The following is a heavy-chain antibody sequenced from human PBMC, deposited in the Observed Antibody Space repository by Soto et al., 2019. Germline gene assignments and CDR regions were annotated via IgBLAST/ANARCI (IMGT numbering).Heavy chain of an antibody. Sequence: QVQLVQSGAEVKKPGASVKVSCKASGYTFTSSYIHWVRQAPGQGPEWMGIINPSGGGTSYAQKVQGRVTMTRDTATRTVYMELNSLRSEDTAVYYWARGSGAYGLDVWGQGTTVTVSS. J-gene: IGHJ6*02. CDR1: GYTFTSSY. CDR3: ARGSGAYGLDV. V-gene: IGHV1-46*01. CDR2: INPSGGGT. D-gene: IGHD3-3*01.